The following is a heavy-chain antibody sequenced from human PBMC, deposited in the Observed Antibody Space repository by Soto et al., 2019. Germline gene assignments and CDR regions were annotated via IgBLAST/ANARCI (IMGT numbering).Heavy chain of an antibody. D-gene: IGHD3-3*01. J-gene: IGHJ6*03. V-gene: IGHV3-23*01. Sequence: GGSLRLSCAASGFTFSSYAMSWVRQAPGKGLEWVSAISGSGGSTYYADSVKGRFTISRDNSKNTLYLQMNSLRAKDTAVYYCAKDTNDFWSGYYYMDVWGKGTTVTVSS. CDR2: ISGSGGST. CDR1: GFTFSSYA. CDR3: AKDTNDFWSGYYYMDV.